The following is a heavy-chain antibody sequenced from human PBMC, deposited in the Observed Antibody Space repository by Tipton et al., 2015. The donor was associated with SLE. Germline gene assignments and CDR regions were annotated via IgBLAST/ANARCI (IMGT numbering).Heavy chain of an antibody. V-gene: IGHV4-59*08. D-gene: IGHD3-22*01. CDR3: ARLAHYNSNWYLGV. J-gene: IGHJ4*02. CDR1: NGSINLYY. CDR2: VYYLGAT. Sequence: TLSLTCTVSNGSINLYYWSWIRQPPGKGLEYIGHVYYLGATNYSPSFESRVAMSVDTSKNQFSLRLRSVTAADTAVYYCARLAHYNSNWYLGVWGQGSLVTVSS.